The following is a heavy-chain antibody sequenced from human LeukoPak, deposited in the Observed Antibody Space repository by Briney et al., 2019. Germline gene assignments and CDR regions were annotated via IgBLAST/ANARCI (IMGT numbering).Heavy chain of an antibody. CDR2: IRQDGSGK. CDR3: ARVGGSWELIL. J-gene: IGHJ4*02. V-gene: IGHV3-7*01. Sequence: PGGSLRLSWAASGFTVGNEWSSWVRQAPGKGLEWVANIRQDGSGKFYLDSVKGRFTISRDNDKTSLYLHRNSLRGEDTAVYFCARVGGSWELILWGQGTLVTVS. CDR1: GFTVGNEW. D-gene: IGHD1-26*01.